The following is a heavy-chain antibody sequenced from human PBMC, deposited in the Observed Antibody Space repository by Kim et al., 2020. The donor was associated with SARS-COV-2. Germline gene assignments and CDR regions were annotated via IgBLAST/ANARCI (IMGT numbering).Heavy chain of an antibody. CDR3: ARDLPNLYYYGSGSYYNRWFDP. CDR1: GYTFTSYA. Sequence: ASVKVSCKASGYTFTSYAMNWVRRAPGQGLEWMGWINTNTGNPTYAQGFTGRFVFSLDTSVSTAYLQISSLKAEDTAVYYCARDLPNLYYYGSGSYYNRWFDPWGQGTLVTVSS. V-gene: IGHV7-4-1*02. J-gene: IGHJ5*02. D-gene: IGHD3-10*01. CDR2: INTNTGNP.